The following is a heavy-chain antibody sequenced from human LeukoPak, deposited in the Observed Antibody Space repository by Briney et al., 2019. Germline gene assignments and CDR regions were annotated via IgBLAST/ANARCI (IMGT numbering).Heavy chain of an antibody. J-gene: IGHJ6*02. CDR1: GFTFSSYW. Sequence: GGSLRLSCAASGFTFSSYWMHWVRQAPGKALEWVAVISYDGSNKYYADSVKGRFTISRDNSKNTLYLQMNSLRAEDTAVYYCAREPGIAVAGRELYYYYYGLDVWGQGTTVTVSS. D-gene: IGHD6-19*01. V-gene: IGHV3-30-3*01. CDR3: AREPGIAVAGRELYYYYYGLDV. CDR2: ISYDGSNK.